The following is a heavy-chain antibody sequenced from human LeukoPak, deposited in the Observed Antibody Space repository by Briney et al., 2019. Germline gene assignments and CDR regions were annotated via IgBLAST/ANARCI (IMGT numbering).Heavy chain of an antibody. Sequence: PGRSLRLSCAASRFTFSSYAMHWVRQAPGKGLEWVAVISYDGSNKYYADSVKGRFTISRDNSKNTLYLQMNSLRAEDTAVYYYARGRYYYDSSGYYRGYYFDYWGQGTLVTVSS. CDR1: RFTFSSYA. CDR2: ISYDGSNK. D-gene: IGHD3-22*01. V-gene: IGHV3-30-3*01. CDR3: ARGRYYYDSSGYYRGYYFDY. J-gene: IGHJ4*02.